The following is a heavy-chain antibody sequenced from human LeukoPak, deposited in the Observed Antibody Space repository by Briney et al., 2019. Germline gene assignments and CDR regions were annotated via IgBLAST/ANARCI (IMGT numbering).Heavy chain of an antibody. CDR3: ATVWTTVTYYYYYGMDV. CDR2: FDPEDGET. D-gene: IGHD4-17*01. Sequence: ASVKVSCKVSGYTLTELSMHWVRQAPGKGLEWMGGFDPEDGETIYAQKFQGRVTMTEDTSTDTAYMELSSLRSEDTAVYYCATVWTTVTYYYYYGMDVWGQGTTVTVSS. V-gene: IGHV1-24*01. CDR1: GYTLTELS. J-gene: IGHJ6*02.